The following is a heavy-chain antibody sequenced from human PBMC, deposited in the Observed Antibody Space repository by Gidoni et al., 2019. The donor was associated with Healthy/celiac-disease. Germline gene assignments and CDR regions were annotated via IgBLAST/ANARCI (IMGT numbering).Heavy chain of an antibody. Sequence: QVQLVESGGGVVQPGRSLRLSCAASGFTFSSYGMHWVRQAPGKGLEWVAVIWYDGSNKYYADSVKGRFTISRDNSKNTLYLQMNSLRAEDTAVYYCARDSGLGTMVRGVVYYYYGMDVWGQGTTVTVSS. CDR2: IWYDGSNK. J-gene: IGHJ6*02. D-gene: IGHD3-10*01. V-gene: IGHV3-33*01. CDR3: ARDSGLGTMVRGVVYYYYGMDV. CDR1: GFTFSSYG.